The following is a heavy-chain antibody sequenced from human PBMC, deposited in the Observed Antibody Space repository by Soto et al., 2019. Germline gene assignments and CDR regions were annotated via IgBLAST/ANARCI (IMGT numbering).Heavy chain of an antibody. CDR3: ATQRGGGGY. D-gene: IGHD6-25*01. J-gene: IGHJ4*02. Sequence: EVQLVESGGGLIQPGGSLRLSCAVSGFTVSNNYMSWVRQAPGKGLEGVSVIYSGGYTAYGDSVKGRFTISRDNSKNTLFLKIKSRGAGAAAVLYWATQRGGGGYWGQGTLVTVSS. V-gene: IGHV3-53*01. CDR2: IYSGGYT. CDR1: GFTVSNNY.